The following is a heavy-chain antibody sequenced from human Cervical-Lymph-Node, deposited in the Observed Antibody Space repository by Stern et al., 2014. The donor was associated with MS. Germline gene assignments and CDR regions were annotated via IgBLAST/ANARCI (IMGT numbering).Heavy chain of an antibody. CDR1: GFTFDDYA. J-gene: IGHJ4*02. D-gene: IGHD2-15*01. CDR2: LSWNGVLM. V-gene: IGHV3-9*01. CDR3: AKDACSASSCSGASPYFDS. Sequence: EVKLVESGGGLVQPGRSRRLSWAASGFTFDDYAIHCVRQAPGGGLEWVSGLSWNGVLMGYAASVKGRFSISRDNAKGSLHLQMNSLRTEDTALYYCAKDACSASSCSGASPYFDSWGQGTLVTVSS.